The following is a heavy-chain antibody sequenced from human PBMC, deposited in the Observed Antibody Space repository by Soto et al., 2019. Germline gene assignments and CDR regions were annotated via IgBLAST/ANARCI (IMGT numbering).Heavy chain of an antibody. J-gene: IGHJ6*02. Sequence: GGSLRLSCASSGFTFSSYAMSCVRQSPGKGLEWVSAISGSGGSTYYADSVKGRFTISRANSKNTLYLQMNSLRAEDTAVYYCAKDPERALFGPLEVWGQGTTVTVSS. CDR2: ISGSGGST. D-gene: IGHD3-3*01. CDR3: AKDPERALFGPLEV. V-gene: IGHV3-23*01. CDR1: GFTFSSYA.